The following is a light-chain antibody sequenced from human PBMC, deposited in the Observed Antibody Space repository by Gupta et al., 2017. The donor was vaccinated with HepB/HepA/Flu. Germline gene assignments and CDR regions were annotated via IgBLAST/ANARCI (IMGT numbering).Light chain of an antibody. V-gene: IGKV1-39*01. J-gene: IGKJ2*01. CDR2: DAS. Sequence: DIQMTLSPSSLSASVGDRVTITCRASQRISSHLNWYQQTPGKAPKVLIYDASTLQSGVPSRFSGSGSGTDFTLTISRRHPEDFASYYCQQKDNSPHTFGQGTKLEIK. CDR3: QQKDNSPHT. CDR1: QRISSH.